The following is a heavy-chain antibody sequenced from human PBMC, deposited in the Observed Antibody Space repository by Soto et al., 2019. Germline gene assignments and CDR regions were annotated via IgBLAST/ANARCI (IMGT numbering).Heavy chain of an antibody. V-gene: IGHV1-69*12. J-gene: IGHJ3*02. CDR1: GGTFSSYA. D-gene: IGHD6-13*01. CDR2: IIPIFGTA. Sequence: QVQLVQSGAEVKKPGSSVKVSCKASGGTFSSYAISWVRQAPGQGLEWMGGIIPIFGTANYAQKFQGRVTITADECTSTAYMELSSLRSEDTAVYYCARSGSSSWSDAFDIWGQGTMVTVSS. CDR3: ARSGSSSWSDAFDI.